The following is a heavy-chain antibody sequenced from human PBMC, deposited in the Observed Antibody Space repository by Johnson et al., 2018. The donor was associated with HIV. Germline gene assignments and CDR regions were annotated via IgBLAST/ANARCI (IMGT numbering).Heavy chain of an antibody. Sequence: QVQLVESGGGVVRPGGSLRLSCAASGFTFSSYAMHWVRQAPGTGLEWVAVISYDGSNKYYADSVTGRFTISRDNSKNTLYLQMNSLRAEDTAVYYCARERGISGGFDFWGQGTRVSVSS. CDR2: ISYDGSNK. CDR1: GFTFSSYA. CDR3: ARERGISGGFDF. J-gene: IGHJ3*01. D-gene: IGHD2-15*01. V-gene: IGHV3-30*04.